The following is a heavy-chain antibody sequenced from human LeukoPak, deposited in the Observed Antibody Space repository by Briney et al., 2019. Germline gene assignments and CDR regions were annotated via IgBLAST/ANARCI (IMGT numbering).Heavy chain of an antibody. D-gene: IGHD3-10*01. CDR3: ARDHGDPYYYGMDV. V-gene: IGHV3-11*06. CDR1: GFTFSDYY. J-gene: IGHJ6*04. CDR2: ISSSSSYT. Sequence: GGSLRLSCAASGFTFSDYYMSWIRQAPGKGLERVSYISSSSSYTNYADSVKGRFTISRDNAKNSLYLQMNSLRAEDTAVYYCARDHGDPYYYGMDVWGKGTTVTVSS.